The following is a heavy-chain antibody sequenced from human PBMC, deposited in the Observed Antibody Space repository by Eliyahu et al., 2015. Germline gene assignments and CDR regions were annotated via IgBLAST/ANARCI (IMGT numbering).Heavy chain of an antibody. V-gene: IGHV1-8*01. CDR2: MNPNSGNT. D-gene: IGHD6-13*01. CDR3: ARANRVAAAAFRYYYYMDV. CDR1: GYTFTSXX. Sequence: QVQLVQSGAEVKKPGASVKVSCKASGYTFTSXXXNWVRQATGQGLEWMGWMNPNSGNTGYAQKFQGRVTMTRNTSISTAYMELSSLRSEDTAVYYCARANRVAAAAFRYYYYMDVWGKGTTVTVSS. J-gene: IGHJ6*03.